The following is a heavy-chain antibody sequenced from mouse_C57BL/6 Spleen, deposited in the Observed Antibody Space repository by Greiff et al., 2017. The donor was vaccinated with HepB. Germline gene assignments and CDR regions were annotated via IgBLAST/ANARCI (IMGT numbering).Heavy chain of an antibody. CDR3: AKGVVGYDGYYVSCSY. CDR1: GFTFSDYG. D-gene: IGHD2-3*01. Sequence: DVQLPESGGGLVKPGGSLKLSCAASGFTFSDYGMHWVRQAQEKGLEWVAYISSGSSTIYYADTVKGRFTISRDNAKNTLFLQMTSLRSEDTAMYYFAKGVVGYDGYYVSCSYWGQGALSTVSA. J-gene: IGHJ3*01. V-gene: IGHV5-17*01. CDR2: ISSGSSTI.